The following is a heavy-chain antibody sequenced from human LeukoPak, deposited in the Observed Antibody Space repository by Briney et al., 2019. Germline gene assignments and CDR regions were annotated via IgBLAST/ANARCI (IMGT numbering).Heavy chain of an antibody. J-gene: IGHJ6*03. Sequence: PGGSLRLSCAASEFSVGSNYMTWVRQAPGKGLEWVSYIYSGGSTYYSDSVKGGFTISRTNSKNKLVLQINGLRDEDRAGISCARVLSGIGALYYYYYYMDVWGKGTTVTISS. CDR3: ARVLSGIGALYYYYYYMDV. CDR1: EFSVGSNY. V-gene: IGHV3-53*01. D-gene: IGHD3-10*01. CDR2: IYSGGST.